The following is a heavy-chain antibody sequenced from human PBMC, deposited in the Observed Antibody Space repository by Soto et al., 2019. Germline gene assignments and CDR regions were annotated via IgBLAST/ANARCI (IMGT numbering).Heavy chain of an antibody. V-gene: IGHV1-69*02. CDR1: GGTFNFYT. CDR3: ATNYGSGSTHFDY. CDR2: VIPMLRMS. Sequence: QVQLVQSGAEVRKPGSSVKVSCTASGGTFNFYTISWVRQAPGQGLEWMGRVIPMLRMSNYAQKFQGRVTISADKSTSTAYMALSSLRSDDTAVYYCATNYGSGSTHFDYWGQGTLVTVSS. D-gene: IGHD3-10*01. J-gene: IGHJ4*02.